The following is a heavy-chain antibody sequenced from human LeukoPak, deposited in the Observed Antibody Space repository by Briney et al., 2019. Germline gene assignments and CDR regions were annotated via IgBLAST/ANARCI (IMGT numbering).Heavy chain of an antibody. V-gene: IGHV3-53*01. CDR1: GFTVSSNY. J-gene: IGHJ6*02. Sequence: GGSLRLSCAASGFTVSSNYMSWVRQAPGKGLEWVSVIYSGGSTYYADSVKGRFTISRDNAKNSLYLQMNSLRAEDTAVYYCAREDQHPYYYYGMDVWGQGTTVTVSS. CDR2: IYSGGST. CDR3: AREDQHPYYYYGMDV.